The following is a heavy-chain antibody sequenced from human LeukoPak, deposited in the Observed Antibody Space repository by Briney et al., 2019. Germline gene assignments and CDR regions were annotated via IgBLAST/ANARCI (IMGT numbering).Heavy chain of an antibody. CDR2: IYYSGST. D-gene: IGHD1-26*01. CDR3: ARGIRGWELLNYYYYMDV. Sequence: SEALSLTCTVSGGSISSYYWSWIRQPPGKGLEWIGYIYYSGSTNYNPSLKSRVTISVDTSKNQFSLKLSSVTAVDTAVYYCARGIRGWELLNYYYYMDVWGKGTTVTVTS. CDR1: GGSISSYY. J-gene: IGHJ6*03. V-gene: IGHV4-59*01.